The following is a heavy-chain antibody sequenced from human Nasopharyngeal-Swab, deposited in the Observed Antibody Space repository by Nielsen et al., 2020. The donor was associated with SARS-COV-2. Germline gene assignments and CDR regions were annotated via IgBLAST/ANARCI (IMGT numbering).Heavy chain of an antibody. Sequence: GVLKLSRAASVVTLNTFWLSWVPHAPGKGLEWVVGTNPDGSESYYIGSVGGRVTSTRDNDKNSMYLQMHRLRAENTAVYYCVRHGHYTFDSWGQGSLVTVSS. CDR2: TNPDGSES. J-gene: IGHJ4*02. CDR3: VRHGHYTFDS. CDR1: VVTLNTFW. D-gene: IGHD4-11*01. V-gene: IGHV3-7*04.